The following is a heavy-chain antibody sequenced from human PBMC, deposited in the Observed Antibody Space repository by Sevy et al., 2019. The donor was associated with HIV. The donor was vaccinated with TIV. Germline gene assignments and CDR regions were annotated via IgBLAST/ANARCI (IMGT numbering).Heavy chain of an antibody. Sequence: GRSLRLSCAVAGFPFSNYWMSWVRQAPGKGLEWVANIKHDGSEKYYADSVKGRFTISRDNARNSLYVQLNSLGAEDTAVYYCARDPGRSGYSAYEPSRDWGQGTLVTVSS. CDR2: IKHDGSEK. D-gene: IGHD5-12*01. V-gene: IGHV3-7*01. CDR3: ARDPGRSGYSAYEPSRD. CDR1: GFPFSNYW. J-gene: IGHJ4*02.